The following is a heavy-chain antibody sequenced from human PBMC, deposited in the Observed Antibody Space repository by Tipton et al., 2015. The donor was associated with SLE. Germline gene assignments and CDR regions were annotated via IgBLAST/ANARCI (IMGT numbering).Heavy chain of an antibody. V-gene: IGHV4-61*01. J-gene: IGHJ5*02. CDR2: IYYTGST. CDR3: AAMYGDARTNWFDA. Sequence: TLSLTCTVSGGSINGGSYFWNWIRQPPGKGLEWIGHIYYTGSTNYNPSLKSRVTISVDTSKNQFSLKLNSVTAADTAVYYCAAMYGDARTNWFDAWGQGILVTVSS. CDR1: GGSINGGSYF. D-gene: IGHD4-17*01.